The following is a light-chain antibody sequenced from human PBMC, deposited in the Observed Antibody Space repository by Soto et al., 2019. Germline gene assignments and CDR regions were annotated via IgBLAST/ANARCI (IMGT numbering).Light chain of an antibody. V-gene: IGLV2-14*01. J-gene: IGLJ1*01. CDR2: EVS. CDR3: SSYTSSSTYV. CDR1: SNDVGGYNY. Sequence: QSALTQPASVSGSPGQSITISCTGTSNDVGGYNYVSWYQQHPSKAPKLMIYEVSNWPSGVSGRFSGSKSGNTASLTISGLQAEDEADYYCSSYTSSSTYVFGTGTKVTVL.